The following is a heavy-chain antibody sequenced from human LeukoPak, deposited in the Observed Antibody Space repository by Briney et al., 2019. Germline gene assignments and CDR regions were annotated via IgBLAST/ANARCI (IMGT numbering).Heavy chain of an antibody. CDR3: ARGDIVVVPAATAWFDP. Sequence: LGASVKVSCKASGYTFTSYAMNWVRQAPGQGLEWMGWINPNSGGTNYAQKFQGRVTMTRDTSISTAYMELSRLRSDDTAVYYCARGDIVVVPAATAWFDPWGQGTLVTVSS. CDR2: INPNSGGT. J-gene: IGHJ5*02. D-gene: IGHD2-2*01. CDR1: GYTFTSYA. V-gene: IGHV1-2*03.